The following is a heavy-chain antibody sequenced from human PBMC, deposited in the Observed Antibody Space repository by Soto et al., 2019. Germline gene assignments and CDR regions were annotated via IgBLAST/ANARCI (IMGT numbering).Heavy chain of an antibody. J-gene: IGHJ4*02. CDR2: ISYDGSNK. CDR1: GFTFSSYA. Sequence: GGSLRLSCAASGFTFSSYAMHWVRQAPGKGLEWVAVISYDGSNKYYADPVKGRFTISRDNSKNTLYLQMNSLRAEDTAVYYCAREIAATHYFDYWGQGTLVTVSS. V-gene: IGHV3-30*04. CDR3: AREIAATHYFDY. D-gene: IGHD6-13*01.